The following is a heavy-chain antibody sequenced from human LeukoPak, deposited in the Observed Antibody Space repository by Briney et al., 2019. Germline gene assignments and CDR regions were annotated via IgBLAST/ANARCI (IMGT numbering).Heavy chain of an antibody. J-gene: IGHJ5*02. V-gene: IGHV4-59*01. CDR2: VASSGTS. CDR1: GDSLNTYY. D-gene: IGHD2-21*02. Sequence: SETLSLTCTVSGDSLNTYYWTWIRQTPGKELEWIGFVASSGTSNYNPSLKSRVSISIDTSKNQFSLALTSVTPAGTAVYYCARVVRGVVTSNWFDPWGQGTLVSVSS. CDR3: ARVVRGVVTSNWFDP.